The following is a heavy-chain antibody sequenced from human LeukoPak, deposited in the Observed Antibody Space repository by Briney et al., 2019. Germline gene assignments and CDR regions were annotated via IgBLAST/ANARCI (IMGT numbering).Heavy chain of an antibody. CDR2: IIPILGIA. D-gene: IGHD2-2*01. CDR1: GGTFSSYA. CDR3: ARRSGYQLLNGRGLYYYYYYMDV. J-gene: IGHJ6*03. V-gene: IGHV1-69*04. Sequence: GASVKVSCKASGGTFSSYAISWVRQAPGQGLEWMGRIIPILGIANYAQKFQGRVTITADKSTSTAYMELSSLRSEDTAVYYCARRSGYQLLNGRGLYYYYYYMDVWGKGTTVTVSS.